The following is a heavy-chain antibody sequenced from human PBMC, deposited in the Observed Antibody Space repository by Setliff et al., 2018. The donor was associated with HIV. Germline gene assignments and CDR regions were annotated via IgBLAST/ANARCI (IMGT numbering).Heavy chain of an antibody. V-gene: IGHV3-73*01. CDR2: IRTKANNYAT. Sequence: PGGSLRLSCAASGFTFSGSAMHWVRQASGKGLEWVGRIRTKANNYATAYAASVKGRFTISRDDSKNTAYLQMNSLKTEDTAVYYCTRQIGAAAAGTGGGYYYYYMDVWGKGTTVTVSS. J-gene: IGHJ6*03. D-gene: IGHD6-13*01. CDR3: TRQIGAAAAGTGGGYYYYYMDV. CDR1: GFTFSGSA.